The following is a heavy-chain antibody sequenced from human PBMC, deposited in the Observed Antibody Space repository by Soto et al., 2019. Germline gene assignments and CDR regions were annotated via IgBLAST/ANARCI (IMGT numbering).Heavy chain of an antibody. Sequence: GGSLRLSCAASGFTVSNTYMTWVRQPPGKGLECVSVIYTAGGTNYADSVKGRFIISRDNSKNTLYLQMNSLRAEDTAVYYCAKGTVPAAIRRDYFDYWGQGTLVTVSS. V-gene: IGHV3-53*01. CDR2: IYTAGGT. CDR3: AKGTVPAAIRRDYFDY. J-gene: IGHJ4*02. D-gene: IGHD2-2*02. CDR1: GFTVSNTY.